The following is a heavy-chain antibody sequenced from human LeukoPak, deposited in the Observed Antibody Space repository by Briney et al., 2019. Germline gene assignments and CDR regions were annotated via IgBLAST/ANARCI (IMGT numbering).Heavy chain of an antibody. D-gene: IGHD6-19*01. Sequence: GGSLRLSCAASGFTFSSTWMHWVRQVPGKELVWVAVISYDGSNKYYADSVKGRFTISRDNSKNTLYLQMNSLRAEDTAVYYCARDYRSGWYIGHFDYWGQGTLVTVSS. CDR1: GFTFSSTW. J-gene: IGHJ4*02. CDR2: ISYDGSNK. CDR3: ARDYRSGWYIGHFDY. V-gene: IGHV3-30*03.